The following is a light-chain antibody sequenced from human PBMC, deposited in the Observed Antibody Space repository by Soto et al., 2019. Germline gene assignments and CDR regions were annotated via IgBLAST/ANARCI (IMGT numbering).Light chain of an antibody. V-gene: IGKV3-20*01. CDR1: QSVISDF. Sequence: PGETASLSCLASQSVISDFLAWYQQKSGQPPRLLIYDASRRATGIPARFSGGGSGTAFTLIISRVEPEDSAVYFCQQTFHSPRTFGQGTRLEIK. CDR3: QQTFHSPRT. CDR2: DAS. J-gene: IGKJ2*01.